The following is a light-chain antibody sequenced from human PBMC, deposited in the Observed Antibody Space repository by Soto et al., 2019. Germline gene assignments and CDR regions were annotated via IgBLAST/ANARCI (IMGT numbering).Light chain of an antibody. CDR3: QLYGGSHMFS. Sequence: EIVLTQSPGTLSVSPGERATLSCRASQTVRSSSLAWYQQKPGQAPRLLIYGASGRATGIPDKFSGSGSGTDFTLTISRLEPEDFAVYYCQLYGGSHMFSFGQGTKLQIK. J-gene: IGKJ2*01. CDR1: QTVRSSS. V-gene: IGKV3-20*01. CDR2: GAS.